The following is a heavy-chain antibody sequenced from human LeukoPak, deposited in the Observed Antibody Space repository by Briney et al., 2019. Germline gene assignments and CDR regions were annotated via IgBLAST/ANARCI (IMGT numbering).Heavy chain of an antibody. CDR1: GGSISSYY. J-gene: IGHJ6*03. D-gene: IGHD3-9*01. CDR3: ARGLSYDILTGYFYYYYYMDV. Sequence: SETLSLTCTVSGGSISSYYWSWIRQPPGKGLEWIGEINHSGSTNYNPSLKSRVTISVDTSKNQFSLKLSSVTAADTAVYYCARGLSYDILTGYFYYYYYMDVWGKGTTVTVSS. CDR2: INHSGST. V-gene: IGHV4-34*01.